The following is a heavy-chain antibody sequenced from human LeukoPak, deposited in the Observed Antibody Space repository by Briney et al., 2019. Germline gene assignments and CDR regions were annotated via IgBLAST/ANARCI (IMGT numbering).Heavy chain of an antibody. J-gene: IGHJ4*02. D-gene: IGHD3-10*01. CDR2: ITSVVGSI. CDR3: VSGLYGLGWDY. Sequence: RGSLRLSCAASGFTFTTYAMRWVRQAPGKGLQFVSGITSVVGSIDYADSVRGRFTTSRDKSKNTLYIRMTSLRVEDTALYYCVSGLYGLGWDYWGPGTLVTVSS. V-gene: IGHV3-64D*06. CDR1: GFTFTTYA.